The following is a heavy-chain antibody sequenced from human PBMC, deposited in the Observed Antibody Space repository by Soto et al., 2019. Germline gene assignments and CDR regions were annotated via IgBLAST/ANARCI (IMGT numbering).Heavy chain of an antibody. V-gene: IGHV1-18*01. J-gene: IGHJ6*03. Sequence: ASVKVSCKTSGYTLTSYGISWVRQAPGQRLEWMGWISAYNGNTNYSQKFQGRVIITTDTSASTAYMELSSLRSEDTAVYYCARDRVWGSDYYYYMDVWGKGTTVTVSS. CDR1: GYTLTSYG. D-gene: IGHD3-16*01. CDR2: ISAYNGNT. CDR3: ARDRVWGSDYYYYMDV.